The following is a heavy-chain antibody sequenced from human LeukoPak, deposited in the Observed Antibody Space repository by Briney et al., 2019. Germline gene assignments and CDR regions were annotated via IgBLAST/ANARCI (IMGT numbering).Heavy chain of an antibody. J-gene: IGHJ5*02. CDR2: YDPEEVET. D-gene: IGHD3-3*01. V-gene: IGHV1-24*01. Sequence: GASVKVSCKVSGYTLTKLSMHWVRQAPGKGLEWMGGYDPEEVETIYAQTFQGRVTMTEDTSTDTAYLELRNLRSDDTALYYCATRTYLEWTHKGWFDPGGQGTLVTVSS. CDR3: ATRTYLEWTHKGWFDP. CDR1: GYTLTKLS.